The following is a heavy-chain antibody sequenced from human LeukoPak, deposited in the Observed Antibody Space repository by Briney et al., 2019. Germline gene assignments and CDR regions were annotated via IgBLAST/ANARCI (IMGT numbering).Heavy chain of an antibody. V-gene: IGHV3-13*01. CDR3: AKGLIAVAGSLGSY. Sequence: GGSLRLSCAASGFTLSDYDIHWVRQPIGKGLDWVSGLGSAGDKYHAGSERGRFTISRDNSKNTLYLQTNSLRAEDTAVYYCAKGLIAVAGSLGSYWGQGTLVTVSS. CDR1: GFTLSDYD. J-gene: IGHJ4*02. CDR2: LGSAGDK. D-gene: IGHD6-19*01.